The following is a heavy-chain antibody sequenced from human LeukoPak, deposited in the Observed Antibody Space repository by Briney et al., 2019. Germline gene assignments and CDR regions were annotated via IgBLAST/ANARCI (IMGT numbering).Heavy chain of an antibody. V-gene: IGHV1-3*01. CDR1: GYTFTSYA. J-gene: IGHJ6*02. CDR3: ARDGYQLLYVYYYGMDV. D-gene: IGHD2-2*02. CDR2: INAGTGQT. Sequence: GASVTVSCKASGYTFTSYAIHWVRQAPGQRLEWMGWINAGTGQTKYSQKFQRRVTITRATSASTAYMELSSLRSEDTAVYYCARDGYQLLYVYYYGMDVWGQGTTVTVSS.